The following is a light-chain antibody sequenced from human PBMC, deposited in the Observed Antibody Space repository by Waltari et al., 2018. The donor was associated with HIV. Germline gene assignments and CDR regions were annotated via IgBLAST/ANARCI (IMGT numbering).Light chain of an antibody. J-gene: IGLJ3*02. CDR2: DRY. V-gene: IGLV1-51*01. Sequence: QSVLTQPPSVSAAPGQKVTSSCSGSSSNIGNKYVTWYQQLPGTAPKLLIYDRYRRPSGIPGRFSGSKSCTSGTLAITGLQTGDEADYYCGTWDSSLSAWVFGGGTKLTVL. CDR3: GTWDSSLSAWV. CDR1: SSNIGNKY.